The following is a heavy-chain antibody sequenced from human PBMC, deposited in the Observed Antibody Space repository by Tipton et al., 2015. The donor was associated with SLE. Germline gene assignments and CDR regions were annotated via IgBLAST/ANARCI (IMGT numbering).Heavy chain of an antibody. CDR2: VYYSGKT. J-gene: IGHJ4*02. CDR1: GGSISSSSYP. V-gene: IGHV4-39*07. Sequence: TLSLTCTVSGGSISSSSYPWAWIRQPPGKGLEWIGSVYYSGKTSYTPSLMNRVTISADTSNNQFSLKLSSVTAADTAVYYCARDKFGGPFDSWGQGTLVTVSS. D-gene: IGHD3-16*01. CDR3: ARDKFGGPFDS.